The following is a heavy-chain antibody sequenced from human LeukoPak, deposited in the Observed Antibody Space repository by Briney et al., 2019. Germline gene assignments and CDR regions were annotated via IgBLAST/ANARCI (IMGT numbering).Heavy chain of an antibody. D-gene: IGHD3-10*01. CDR3: AKAAWFGELLDY. CDR1: GFTFSSYA. J-gene: IGHJ4*02. V-gene: IGHV3-23*01. CDR2: ISGSGGST. Sequence: GGSLRPSCAASGFTFSSYAMSWVRQAPGKGLEWVSAISGSGGSTYYADSVKGRFTISKDNSKNTLYLQMNSLRAEDTAVYYCAKAAWFGELLDYWGQGTLVTVSS.